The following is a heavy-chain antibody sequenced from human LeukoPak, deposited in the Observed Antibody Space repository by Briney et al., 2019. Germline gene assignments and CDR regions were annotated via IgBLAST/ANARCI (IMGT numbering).Heavy chain of an antibody. D-gene: IGHD1-26*01. CDR2: IYYSGST. Sequence: SETLSLTCTVSGGSISSSSYSWGWIRQPPAKGLEWIGSIYYSGSTYYNPSLKSRVTISVDTSKNQFSLKLSSVTAGDTAVYYCARHLVSAYGVGNDYWGQGTLVTVSS. J-gene: IGHJ4*02. CDR3: ARHLVSAYGVGNDY. CDR1: GGSISSSSYS. V-gene: IGHV4-39*01.